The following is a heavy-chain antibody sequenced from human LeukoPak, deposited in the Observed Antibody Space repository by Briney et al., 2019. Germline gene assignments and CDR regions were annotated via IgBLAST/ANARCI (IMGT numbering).Heavy chain of an antibody. CDR2: ISSSSSTI. V-gene: IGHV3-48*02. CDR1: GFTFSSYS. CDR3: ARRGYGSSGYTNWFDP. D-gene: IGHD3-22*01. Sequence: GGSLRLSCAASGFTFSSYSMNWVRQAPGKGLEWISYISSSSSTIYSADSVKGRFTISRDNAKNSLYLQMNSPRDEDTAVYYCARRGYGSSGYTNWFDPWGQGTLVTFSS. J-gene: IGHJ5*02.